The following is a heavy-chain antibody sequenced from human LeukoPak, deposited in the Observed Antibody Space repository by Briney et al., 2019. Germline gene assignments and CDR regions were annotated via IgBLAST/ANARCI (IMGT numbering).Heavy chain of an antibody. D-gene: IGHD1-7*01. V-gene: IGHV3-33*01. CDR3: AREGLTGSTNWFDS. J-gene: IGHJ5*01. CDR2: IWDGGGTK. CDR1: GFTFSSYG. Sequence: GGSLRLSCVVSGFTFSSYGMHWVRQAPGKGLEWVAVIWDGGGTKYYSDSVKGRFTISRDNSKSTLYLEMNSLRVEDTAVYYCAREGLTGSTNWFDSWGQGTLATVSS.